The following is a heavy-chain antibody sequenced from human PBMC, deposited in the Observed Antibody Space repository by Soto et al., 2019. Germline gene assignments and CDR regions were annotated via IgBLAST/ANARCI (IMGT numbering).Heavy chain of an antibody. V-gene: IGHV3-74*01. J-gene: IGHJ4*02. CDR2: INGDGSFT. D-gene: IGHD3-10*01. CDR3: ARVGGGSGNFDY. CDR1: GFTFSNYW. Sequence: PGGSLRLSCGASGFTFSNYWMHWVRQAPGEGLVWVSRINGDGSFTRFADSVKGRFTISRDNAKNTLYLQMNSVIVDDTAVYYCARVGGGSGNFDYWGQGTLVTVSS.